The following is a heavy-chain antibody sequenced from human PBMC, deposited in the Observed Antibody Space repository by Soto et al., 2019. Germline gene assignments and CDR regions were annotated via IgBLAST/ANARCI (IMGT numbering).Heavy chain of an antibody. D-gene: IGHD6-13*01. CDR3: ARDYRVIAAAGELDY. CDR2: IWYDGSNK. J-gene: IGHJ4*02. V-gene: IGHV3-33*01. CDR1: GFTFSSYG. Sequence: QVQLVESGGGVVQPGRSLRLSCAASGFTFSSYGMHWVRQAPGKGLEWVAVIWYDGSNKYYADSVKGRFTISRDNSKNALHLQMNSLRAEDTAVYYCARDYRVIAAAGELDYWGQGTLVTVSS.